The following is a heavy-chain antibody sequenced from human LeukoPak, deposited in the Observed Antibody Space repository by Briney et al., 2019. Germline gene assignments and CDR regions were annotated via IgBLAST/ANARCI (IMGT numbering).Heavy chain of an antibody. J-gene: IGHJ4*02. CDR3: ARGPAEGGGDCSFDY. V-gene: IGHV1-8*02. Sequence: GASVKVSCKASGYTFTAYLLHWVRQATGQGLEWMGWMSPNSGNTGYAQKFQGRVTMTRDMSTSTVYMELSSLRSEDTAVYYCARGPAEGGGDCSFDYWGQGTLVTVSS. CDR2: MSPNSGNT. D-gene: IGHD2-21*02. CDR1: GYTFTAYL.